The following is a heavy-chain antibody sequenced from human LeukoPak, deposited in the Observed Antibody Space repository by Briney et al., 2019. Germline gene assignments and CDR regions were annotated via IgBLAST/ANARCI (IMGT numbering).Heavy chain of an antibody. CDR1: GFSFSTYA. J-gene: IGHJ4*02. Sequence: PGGSLRLSCAASGFSFSTYAMSWVRQAPGKGLEWVSVISAGGSSTPYADSVKGRFTISRDNSKNTLYLQMNSLRAEDTAVYYCAKRLLNDYYFDYWGQGTLVTVSS. V-gene: IGHV3-23*01. CDR3: AKRLLNDYYFDY. CDR2: ISAGGSST. D-gene: IGHD1-1*01.